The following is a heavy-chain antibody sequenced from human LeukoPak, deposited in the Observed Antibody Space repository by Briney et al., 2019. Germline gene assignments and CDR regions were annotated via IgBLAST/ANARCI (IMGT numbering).Heavy chain of an antibody. CDR2: IYYSGST. V-gene: IGHV4-59*08. CDR3: ARHRDYGTGWYGFDY. CDR1: GGSINSYY. J-gene: IGHJ4*02. Sequence: PSETLSLTCTVSGGSINSYYWSWIRQPPGKGLEWIAYIYYSGSTNYNPSLKSRVTISVDTSKNQFSLRLSSVTAADTAVYHCARHRDYGTGWYGFDYWGQGTLVTVSP. D-gene: IGHD6-19*01.